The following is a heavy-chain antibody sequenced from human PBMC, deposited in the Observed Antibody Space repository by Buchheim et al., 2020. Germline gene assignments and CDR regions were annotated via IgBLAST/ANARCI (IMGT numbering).Heavy chain of an antibody. CDR1: GFTFSSYG. CDR3: AKVSFSRTGFDY. CDR2: ISYDGSNK. J-gene: IGHJ4*02. D-gene: IGHD3-10*01. V-gene: IGHV3-30*18. Sequence: QVQLVESGGGVVQPGRSLRLSCAASGFTFSSYGMHWVRQAPGKGLEWVAVISYDGSNKYYADSVKGRFTISRDNSKNTLYLQMNSLRAEDTAVYYCAKVSFSRTGFDYWGQGTL.